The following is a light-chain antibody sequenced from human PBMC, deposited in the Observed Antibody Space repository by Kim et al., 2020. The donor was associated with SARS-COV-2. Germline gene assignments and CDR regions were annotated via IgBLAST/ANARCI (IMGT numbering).Light chain of an antibody. CDR1: SLRSNY. CDR2: GKN. CDR3: NSRDSSGNHWV. V-gene: IGLV3-19*01. J-gene: IGLJ3*02. Sequence: SSELTQDPAVSVALGQTVRITCQGDSLRSNYASWYQQKPGQAPVLVIYGKNNRPSGIPDRLPGSSSGNTASLTITGAQAEAEADYYCNSRDSSGNHWVFG.